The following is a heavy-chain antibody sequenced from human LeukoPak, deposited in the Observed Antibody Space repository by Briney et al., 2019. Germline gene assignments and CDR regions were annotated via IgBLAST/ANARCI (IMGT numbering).Heavy chain of an antibody. D-gene: IGHD1-26*01. CDR3: ARGGIVGATRY. CDR2: INHSGST. CDR1: GGSFSGYY. Sequence: SSETLSLTCAVYGGSFSGYYWSWIRQPPGKGLEWIGEINHSGSTNYNPSLKSRVTISVDTSKNQFSLKLSSVTAADTAVYYCARGGIVGATRYWGQGTLVTVSS. J-gene: IGHJ4*02. V-gene: IGHV4-34*01.